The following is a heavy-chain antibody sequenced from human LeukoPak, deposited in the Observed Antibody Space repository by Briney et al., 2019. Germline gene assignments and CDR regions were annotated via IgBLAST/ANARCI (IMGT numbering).Heavy chain of an antibody. V-gene: IGHV4-59*01. CDR1: GVSITSYY. J-gene: IGHJ4*02. D-gene: IGHD2-8*01. CDR2: IYYSGSI. CDR3: ARSNGAGFDF. Sequence: SETLPLTCTVSGVSITSYYWSWIRQPPGKGLEWIAYIYYSGSINYNPSLKSRVTISVDTSRNQFSLRLISVTAADTAVYYCARSNGAGFDFWGQGTLVTVSS.